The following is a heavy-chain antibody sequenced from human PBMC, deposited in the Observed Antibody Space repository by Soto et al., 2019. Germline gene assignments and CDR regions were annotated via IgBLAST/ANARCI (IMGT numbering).Heavy chain of an antibody. V-gene: IGHV1-69*01. Sequence: QVQLVQSGAEVKKPGSSVTVSCKASGGTFSRYTITWVRQAPGQGLEWMGGITPMFGTPNYAQKFQGRVTITADESTSTDYMELSSLRSEDTAMYYCARDGTLYDSSAYYYLYWGQGTLVTVSS. CDR2: ITPMFGTP. J-gene: IGHJ4*02. D-gene: IGHD3-22*01. CDR3: ARDGTLYDSSAYYYLY. CDR1: GGTFSRYT.